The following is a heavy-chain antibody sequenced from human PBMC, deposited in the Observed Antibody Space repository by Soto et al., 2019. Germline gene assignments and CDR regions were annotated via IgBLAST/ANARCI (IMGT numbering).Heavy chain of an antibody. CDR3: ARVGAYRDFVY. J-gene: IGHJ4*02. CDR2: ISSSSNYI. D-gene: IGHD1-26*01. CDR1: GFTFSTYT. V-gene: IGHV3-21*02. Sequence: EVQLVESGGGLVKPGGSLRLSCAASGFTFSTYTMSWVRQAPGKGLEWVSSISSSSNYIYYADSVKGRFTISRDNAKNSLYLQMNSLRAEDTAVYYCARVGAYRDFVYWGQGTLVTVSS.